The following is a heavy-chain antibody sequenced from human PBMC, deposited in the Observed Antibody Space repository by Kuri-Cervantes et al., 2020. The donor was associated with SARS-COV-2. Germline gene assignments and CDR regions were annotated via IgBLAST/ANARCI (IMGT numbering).Heavy chain of an antibody. CDR2: IYHSGST. D-gene: IGHD3-10*01. V-gene: IGHV4-38-2*01. J-gene: IGHJ5*02. CDR3: ARGGGWPDMVRGVLWFDP. Sequence: SQTLSLTCAVSGYSISSGYYWGWIRQPPGKGLEWIGSIYHSGSTYYNPSLKSRVTISVDTSKNQFSLKLSSVTAADTAVYYCARGGGWPDMVRGVLWFDPWGQGTLVTVSS. CDR1: GYSISSGYY.